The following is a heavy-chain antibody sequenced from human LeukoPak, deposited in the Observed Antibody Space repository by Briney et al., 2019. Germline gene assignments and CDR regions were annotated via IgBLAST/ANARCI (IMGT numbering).Heavy chain of an antibody. Sequence: PSETLSLTCAAYGGSFSGYYWSWIRQPPGKGLEWIGEINHSGSTNYNPSLKSRVTISVDTSKNQFSLKLSSVTAADTAVYYCARGEVHYDFWSGPRYLFDYWGQGTLVTVSS. CDR2: INHSGST. D-gene: IGHD3-3*01. CDR1: GGSFSGYY. J-gene: IGHJ4*02. V-gene: IGHV4-34*01. CDR3: ARGEVHYDFWSGPRYLFDY.